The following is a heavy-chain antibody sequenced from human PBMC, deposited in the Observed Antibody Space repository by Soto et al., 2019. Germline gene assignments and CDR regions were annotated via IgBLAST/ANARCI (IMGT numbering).Heavy chain of an antibody. Sequence: GESLKISCKGSGYSFTNYWIGWVRQMPGKGLEGMGSIYPDDSDTTYSRSFQGQVTISADKSINTAYLQWSSLKASDTAMYYCASRAIYSGSYDGYFDSWGQGTLVTVSS. V-gene: IGHV5-51*01. D-gene: IGHD1-26*01. J-gene: IGHJ4*02. CDR1: GYSFTNYW. CDR3: ASRAIYSGSYDGYFDS. CDR2: IYPDDSDT.